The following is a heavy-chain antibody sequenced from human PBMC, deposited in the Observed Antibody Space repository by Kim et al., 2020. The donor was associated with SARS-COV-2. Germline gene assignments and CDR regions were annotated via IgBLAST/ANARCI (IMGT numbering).Heavy chain of an antibody. CDR3: ARVNYGDSPLDY. D-gene: IGHD4-17*01. CDR2: IYYSGST. Sequence: SETLSLTCTVSGGSISSSSYYWGWIRQPPGKGLEWIGSIYYSGSTYYNPSLKSRVTISVDTSKNQFSLKLSSVTAADTAVYYCARVNYGDSPLDYWGQGTLVTVSS. J-gene: IGHJ4*02. V-gene: IGHV4-39*07. CDR1: GGSISSSSYY.